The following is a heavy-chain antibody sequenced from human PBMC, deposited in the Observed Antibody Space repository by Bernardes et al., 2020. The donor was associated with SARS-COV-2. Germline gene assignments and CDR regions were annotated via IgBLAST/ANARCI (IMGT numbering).Heavy chain of an antibody. CDR1: GFSLSSDGVG. J-gene: IGHJ4*02. Sequence: SAPKLVKTTPTLTLTCTFTGFSLSSDGVGVAWIRQPTGKALEWLAPIYWDDDQSNSPSLRSRPTITKDTSKSQVVLTMTNMDPVDTATYYCAHSASFFDDDDFYYSGFDYWGQGTLVTVSS. V-gene: IGHV2-5*02. D-gene: IGHD3-22*01. CDR2: IYWDDDQ. CDR3: AHSASFFDDDDFYYSGFDY.